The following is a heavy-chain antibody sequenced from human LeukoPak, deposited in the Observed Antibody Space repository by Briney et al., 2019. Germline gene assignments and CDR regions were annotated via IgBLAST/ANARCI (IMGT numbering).Heavy chain of an antibody. J-gene: IGHJ4*02. Sequence: PSETLSLTCTVSGYSISSGYYWGWIRPPPGKGLEWIGNIYHSGSTYYNPSLKSRVTISVDTSKNQFSLKLSSVTAADTAVYYCARPYYYDSSGYSDQWGQGTLVTVSS. CDR2: IYHSGST. D-gene: IGHD3-22*01. CDR3: ARPYYYDSSGYSDQ. CDR1: GYSISSGYY. V-gene: IGHV4-38-2*02.